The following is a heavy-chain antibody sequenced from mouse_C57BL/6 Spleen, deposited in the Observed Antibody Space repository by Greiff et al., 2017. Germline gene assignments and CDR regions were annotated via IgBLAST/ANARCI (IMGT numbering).Heavy chain of an antibody. CDR3: ARGGGWLLVPDY. CDR2: INPSNGGT. J-gene: IGHJ2*01. V-gene: IGHV1-53*01. Sequence: QVQLQQPGTELVKPGASVKLSCKASGYTFTSYWMHWVKQRPGQGLEWIGNINPSNGGTNYNEKFKSKATLTVDKSSSTAYMQRSSLTSEDSAVYYCARGGGWLLVPDYWGQGTTLTVSS. D-gene: IGHD2-3*01. CDR1: GYTFTSYW.